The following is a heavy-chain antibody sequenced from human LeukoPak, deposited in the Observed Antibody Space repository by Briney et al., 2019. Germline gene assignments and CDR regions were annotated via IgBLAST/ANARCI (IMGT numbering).Heavy chain of an antibody. CDR3: VRVERRVAGTLGWYVPSFPQSSKGFHFAY. D-gene: IGHD6-19*01. CDR1: GGSISSSSYY. CDR2: IYSSGST. V-gene: IGHV4-39*07. Sequence: SETLSLTCTVSGGSISSSSYYWGWIRQPPGKGLEGIVNIYSSGSTYYNPSLKIRVTIAVDTSKNQLSLRLSTVTAADTSVYYCVRVERRVAGTLGWYVPSFPQSSKGFHFAYWGQGTLVTVSS. J-gene: IGHJ4*02.